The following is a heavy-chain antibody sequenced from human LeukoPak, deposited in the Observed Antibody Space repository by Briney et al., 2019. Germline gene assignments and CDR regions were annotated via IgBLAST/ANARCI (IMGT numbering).Heavy chain of an antibody. J-gene: IGHJ4*02. CDR2: INHSGST. V-gene: IGHV4-34*01. CDR3: ARHTPDYGDYGVTGY. Sequence: PSETLSLTCAVYGGSFSGYYWSWIRQPPGKGLEWIGEINHSGSTNYNPSLKSRVTISVDTSKNQFSLKLSSVTAADTAVYYCARHTPDYGDYGVTGYWGQGTLVTVSS. D-gene: IGHD4-17*01. CDR1: GGSFSGYY.